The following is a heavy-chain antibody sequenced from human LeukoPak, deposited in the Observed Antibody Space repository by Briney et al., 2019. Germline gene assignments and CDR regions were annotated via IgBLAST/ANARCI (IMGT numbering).Heavy chain of an antibody. CDR2: ISWNSGSI. D-gene: IGHD3-3*01. J-gene: IGHJ4*02. CDR3: AKGGIFGVAPRG. CDR1: GFTFDDYA. Sequence: GRSLRLSCAASGFTFDDYAMQWVRQAPGKGLEWVSGISWNSGSIGYADSVKGRFTISRDNAKNSLYLQMNSLRAEDTALYYCAKGGIFGVAPRGWGQGTLVTVSS. V-gene: IGHV3-9*01.